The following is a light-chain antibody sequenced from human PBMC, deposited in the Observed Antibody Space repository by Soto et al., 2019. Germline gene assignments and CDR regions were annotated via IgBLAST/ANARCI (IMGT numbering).Light chain of an antibody. CDR1: SSNIGTGYD. V-gene: IGLV1-40*01. Sequence: QPVLTQPPSVSGAPGQRVTISCTGSSSNIGTGYDVHWYQQLPGTAPKLLIYANNNRPSGVPDRFSGSKSGTSASLAITGLQAEDEADYYCQSYDSSLTGRYVFGTGTKVTVL. CDR2: ANN. J-gene: IGLJ1*01. CDR3: QSYDSSLTGRYV.